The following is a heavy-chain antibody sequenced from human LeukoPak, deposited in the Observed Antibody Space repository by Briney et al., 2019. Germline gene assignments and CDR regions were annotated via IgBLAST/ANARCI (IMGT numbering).Heavy chain of an antibody. CDR3: AKGQILAVAGIFDY. CDR2: IRYDGSNK. V-gene: IGHV3-30*02. CDR1: GFTFSSYG. Sequence: GGSLRLSCAASGFTFSSYGIHWVSQAQGKGLEWVAFIRYDGSNKYYADSVKGRFTISRDNSKNTLYLQMNSLRAEDTAVYYCAKGQILAVAGIFDYWGQGTLVTVSS. J-gene: IGHJ4*02. D-gene: IGHD6-19*01.